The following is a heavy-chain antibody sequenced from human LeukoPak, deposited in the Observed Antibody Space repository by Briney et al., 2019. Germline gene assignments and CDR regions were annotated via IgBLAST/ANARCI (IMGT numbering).Heavy chain of an antibody. D-gene: IGHD3-9*01. CDR3: AGYDILTGYYGPYGMDV. V-gene: IGHV4-4*07. J-gene: IGHJ6*02. CDR2: IYTSGST. Sequence: SETLSLTCTVSGGSISSYYWSWIRQPAGKGLEWIGRIYTSGSTNYNPSLKSRVTMSVDTSKNQFSLKLSSVTAADTAVYYCAGYDILTGYYGPYGMDVWGQGTTVTVSS. CDR1: GGSISSYY.